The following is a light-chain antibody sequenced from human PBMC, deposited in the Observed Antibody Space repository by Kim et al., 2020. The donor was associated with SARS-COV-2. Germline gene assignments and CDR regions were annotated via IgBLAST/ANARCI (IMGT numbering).Light chain of an antibody. V-gene: IGKV3-15*01. CDR1: QSVSSN. CDR3: QQYNIWPPRYT. CDR2: GAS. Sequence: EIVMTQSPATLSVSPGERATLSCRASQSVSSNLAWYQQKPGQAPRLLIYGASTRSTGIPARFSGSGSGTEFTLTISSLQSEDCAVYYCQQYNIWPPRYTFGQGTKLEI. J-gene: IGKJ2*01.